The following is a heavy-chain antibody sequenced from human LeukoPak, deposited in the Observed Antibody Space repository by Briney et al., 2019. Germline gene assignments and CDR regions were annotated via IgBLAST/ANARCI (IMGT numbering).Heavy chain of an antibody. V-gene: IGHV3-30-3*01. Sequence: PGGSLRLSCAASGFTFSSYAMHWVRQAPGKGLEWVAVISYDGSNKYYADSVKGRFTISRDNSKNTLYLQMNSLRAEDTAVYYCARGGSVVFDYWGQGTLVTVSS. CDR3: ARGGSVVFDY. CDR2: ISYDGSNK. J-gene: IGHJ4*02. CDR1: GFTFSSYA. D-gene: IGHD3-10*01.